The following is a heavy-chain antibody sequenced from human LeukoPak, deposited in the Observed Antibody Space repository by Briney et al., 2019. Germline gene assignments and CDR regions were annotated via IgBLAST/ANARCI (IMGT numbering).Heavy chain of an antibody. J-gene: IGHJ6*02. Sequence: QPGGSLRLSCAASGVTFSSYWMSWVRQAPGKGLEWVANIKQDGSEKYYVDSVNGRFTISRDNAKNSLYLQMNSLSAEDTAVYYCARVLLAEPTSYASYDFWSGYYYYYYYYGMDVWGQGTTVTVSS. CDR3: ARVLLAEPTSYASYDFWSGYYYYYYYYGMDV. D-gene: IGHD3-3*01. V-gene: IGHV3-7*04. CDR1: GVTFSSYW. CDR2: IKQDGSEK.